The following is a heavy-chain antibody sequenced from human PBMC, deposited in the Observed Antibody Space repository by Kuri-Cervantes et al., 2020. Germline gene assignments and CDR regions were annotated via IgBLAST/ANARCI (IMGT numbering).Heavy chain of an antibody. CDR1: GYTFTGYY. CDR2: INPNSGGT. V-gene: IGHV1-2*02. J-gene: IGHJ4*02. D-gene: IGHD4-17*01. CDR3: ARGGKMTTVTTIY. Sequence: GESLKISCKASGYTFTGYYMHWVRQAPGQGLEWMGWINPNSGGTNYAQKFQGRVTMTRDTSISTAYMELSRLRSDDTAVYYCARGGKMTTVTTIYWGQGTLVTVSS.